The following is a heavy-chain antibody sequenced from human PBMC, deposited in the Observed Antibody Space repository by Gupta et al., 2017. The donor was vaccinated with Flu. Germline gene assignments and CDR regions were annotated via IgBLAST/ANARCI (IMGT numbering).Heavy chain of an antibody. CDR1: GVTVRCYG. CDR3: AKGGRHNWNYDGDY. Sequence: QVQLVDSGGGVVQPGGSLRLYCAASGVTVRCYGMHWVRQTPVKWLEWVAVISDDGSNEWYADSVRGRFTISRDNSKNTLFLQMNSLRPEDTAVYYCAKGGRHNWNYDGDYWGQGTLVTVSS. CDR2: ISDDGSNE. D-gene: IGHD1-7*01. J-gene: IGHJ4*02. V-gene: IGHV3-30*18.